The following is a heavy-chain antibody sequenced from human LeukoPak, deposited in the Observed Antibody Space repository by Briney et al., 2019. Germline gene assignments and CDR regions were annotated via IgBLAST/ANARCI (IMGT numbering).Heavy chain of an antibody. CDR3: ARPFLEGMTTGNFDY. Sequence: SETLSLTCAVYGGSFSGYYWSWIRQPPGKGLEWIGEINHSGSTNYNPSLKSRVTISVDTSKNQFSLKLSSVTAADTAVYYCARPFLEGMTTGNFDYGGQGTLVTVSS. D-gene: IGHD4-11*01. CDR1: GGSFSGYY. CDR2: INHSGST. V-gene: IGHV4-34*01. J-gene: IGHJ4*02.